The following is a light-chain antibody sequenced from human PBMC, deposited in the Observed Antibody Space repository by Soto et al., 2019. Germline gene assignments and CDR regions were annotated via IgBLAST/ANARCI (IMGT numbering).Light chain of an antibody. CDR1: SSNIGAGYD. J-gene: IGLJ1*01. V-gene: IGLV1-40*01. CDR3: QSYERSLSGYV. CDR2: GNS. Sequence: QSVLKQPPSVSGAPGERVTISCTGSSSNIGAGYDVHWYQQLPGTAPKLLIYGNSNRPSGVPDRFSGSKSGTSASLAITGLQAEDEADYYCQSYERSLSGYVFGTGNKLTVL.